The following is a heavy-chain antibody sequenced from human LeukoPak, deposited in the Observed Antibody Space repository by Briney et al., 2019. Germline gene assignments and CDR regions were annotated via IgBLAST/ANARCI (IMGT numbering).Heavy chain of an antibody. CDR1: GGSFSSYY. J-gene: IGHJ4*02. Sequence: SETLSLTCAVYGGSFSSYYWSWIRQAPGKGLEWIGEINHSGNTNYNPSLKSRVTISLDTSKNQFSLKLSSVTAADTAAYYCARGNTIFGVDYWGQGTLVTVSS. V-gene: IGHV4-34*01. CDR2: INHSGNT. CDR3: ARGNTIFGVDY. D-gene: IGHD3-3*01.